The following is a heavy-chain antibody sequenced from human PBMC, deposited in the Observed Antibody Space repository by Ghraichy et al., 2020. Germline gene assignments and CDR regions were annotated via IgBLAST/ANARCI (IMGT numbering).Heavy chain of an antibody. CDR1: GFTFSNYG. V-gene: IGHV3-30*18. CDR2: ISYDGSDK. CDR3: AKETSRYYYSYYGMDV. Sequence: GGSLRLSCAASGFTFSNYGMHWVRQAPGKGLEWVAVISYDGSDKYYADSVKRRITISRDYTRNTLYLHMNSRRTEDTAVYSCAKETSRYYYSYYGMDVWGQGTTVTVSS. J-gene: IGHJ6*02.